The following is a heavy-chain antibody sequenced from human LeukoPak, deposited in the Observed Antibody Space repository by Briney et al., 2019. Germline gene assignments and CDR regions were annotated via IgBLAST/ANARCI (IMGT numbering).Heavy chain of an antibody. CDR3: AAEGRLTLDAFDI. V-gene: IGHV1-58*02. CDR2: IVVGSGNT. CDR1: GLTFTSSA. Sequence: ASVKVSCKASGLTFTSSAMQWVRQARGQRLEWIGWIVVGSGNTNYAQKFQERVTITRDMSTSTAYMELSSLRSEDTAVYYCAAEGRLTLDAFDIWGQGTMVTVSS. J-gene: IGHJ3*02.